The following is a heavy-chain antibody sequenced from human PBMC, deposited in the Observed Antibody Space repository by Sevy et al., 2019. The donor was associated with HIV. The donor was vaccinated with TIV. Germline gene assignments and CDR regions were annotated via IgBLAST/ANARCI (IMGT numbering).Heavy chain of an antibody. J-gene: IGHJ4*02. V-gene: IGHV3-33*01. Sequence: GGSLRLSCAASGFIFSYYGMHWVRQAPGKGLEWVAVIWYDVSNTIYADSVKGRFTISRDNSKNILYLQMNSLRDEDTAVYYCARDPHEIMLSGSYYLYWGQGTRVTVSS. D-gene: IGHD1-26*01. CDR1: GFIFSYYG. CDR2: IWYDVSNT. CDR3: ARDPHEIMLSGSYYLY.